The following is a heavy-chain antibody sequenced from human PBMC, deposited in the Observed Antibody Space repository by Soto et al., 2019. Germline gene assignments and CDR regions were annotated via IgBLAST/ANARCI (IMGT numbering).Heavy chain of an antibody. CDR3: AKDPVVNYYYYYGMDV. V-gene: IGHV3-23*01. CDR2: ISGSGGST. Sequence: GGSLRLSCAASGFTFSSYAMSWVRQAPGKGLEWVSAISGSGGSTYYADSVKGRFTISRDNSKNTLYLQMNSLRAEDTAVYYCAKDPVVNYYYYYGMDVWGQGTTVTVSS. J-gene: IGHJ6*02. CDR1: GFTFSSYA. D-gene: IGHD6-6*01.